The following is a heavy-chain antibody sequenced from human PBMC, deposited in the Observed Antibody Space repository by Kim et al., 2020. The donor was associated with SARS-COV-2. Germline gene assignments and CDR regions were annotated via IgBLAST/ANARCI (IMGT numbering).Heavy chain of an antibody. D-gene: IGHD6-19*01. Sequence: SETLSLTCAVYGLSFSGYYWSLIRQPPVKGLEWIAVIKHIGSTNYTPSPQSRISISAITSKNHFSLTLSSVTTAETAGSYCAKGPPIAVDGKGHYF. CDR2: IKHIGST. V-gene: IGHV4-34*01. CDR3: AKGPPIAVDGKGHYF. CDR1: GLSFSGYY. J-gene: IGHJ4*01.